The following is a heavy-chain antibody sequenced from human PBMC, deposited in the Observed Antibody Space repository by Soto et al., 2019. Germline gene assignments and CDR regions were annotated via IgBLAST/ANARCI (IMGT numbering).Heavy chain of an antibody. Sequence: QLQLQASGPGLVKPSETLSLTCTVSGGSISGSSYYWDWIRQPPGKGLEWIGNIYYSGNTYYNPSLKRRVSISVDTSKNQFSLWLSSVTAADTAFYYCARHRYSSGFNWFDPWGQGTLVTVSS. CDR1: GGSISGSSYY. CDR2: IYYSGNT. D-gene: IGHD2-15*01. V-gene: IGHV4-39*01. J-gene: IGHJ5*02. CDR3: ARHRYSSGFNWFDP.